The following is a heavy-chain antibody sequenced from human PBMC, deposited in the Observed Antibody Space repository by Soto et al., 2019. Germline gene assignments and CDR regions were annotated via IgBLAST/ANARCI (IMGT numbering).Heavy chain of an antibody. CDR2: IYYSGST. V-gene: IGHV4-59*01. J-gene: IGHJ4*02. CDR3: ARGAAREGRYDY. D-gene: IGHD6-6*01. CDR1: GGSISSYY. Sequence: SETLSLTCTVSGGSISSYYWSWIRQPPGKGLEWIGYIYYSGSTNYNPSLKSRVTISVDTSKNQFSLKLSSVTAADTAVYYCARGAAREGRYDYWGQGTLVTVSS.